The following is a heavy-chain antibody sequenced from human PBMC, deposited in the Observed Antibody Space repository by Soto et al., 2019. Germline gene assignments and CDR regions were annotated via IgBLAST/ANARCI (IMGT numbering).Heavy chain of an antibody. V-gene: IGHV4-31*03. CDR3: AGSVFP. J-gene: IGHJ5*02. CDR1: GGSISSGGYY. D-gene: IGHD3-10*01. Sequence: QVQLQESGPGLVKPSQTLSLTCTVSGGSISSGGYYWNWIRQHPGKGLEWIGYFYYSGSTYYNPSLKSRVTTSVDTSKNECSRRLSSVTAADTAVYYCAGSVFPWGQGTLVTVSS. CDR2: FYYSGST.